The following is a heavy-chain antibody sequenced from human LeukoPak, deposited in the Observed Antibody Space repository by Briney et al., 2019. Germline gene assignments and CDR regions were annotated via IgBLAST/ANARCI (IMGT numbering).Heavy chain of an antibody. CDR2: IYYSGST. Sequence: PSETLSLTCTVSGGSISSSSYYWGWIRQPPGKGREWIVSIYYSGSTYYNPSLTSRVTISVDTSKNQFSLKLSSVTAADTAVYYCARYQYSSSWLTGDYWGQGTLVTVSS. D-gene: IGHD6-13*01. CDR1: GGSISSSSYY. J-gene: IGHJ4*02. CDR3: ARYQYSSSWLTGDY. V-gene: IGHV4-39*01.